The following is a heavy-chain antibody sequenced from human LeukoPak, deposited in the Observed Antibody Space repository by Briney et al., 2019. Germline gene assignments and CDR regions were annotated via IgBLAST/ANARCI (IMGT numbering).Heavy chain of an antibody. D-gene: IGHD5-18*01. CDR3: ARLQGGYHYYYYYMDA. CDR1: GGSISSSSYY. CDR2: IYYSGST. Sequence: SETLSLTCTVSGGSISSSSYYWGWIRQPPGKGLEWIGSIYYSGSTYYNPSLKSRVTISVDTSKNQFSLKLSSVTAADTAVYYCARLQGGYHYYYYYMDAWGKGTTVTISS. J-gene: IGHJ6*03. V-gene: IGHV4-39*01.